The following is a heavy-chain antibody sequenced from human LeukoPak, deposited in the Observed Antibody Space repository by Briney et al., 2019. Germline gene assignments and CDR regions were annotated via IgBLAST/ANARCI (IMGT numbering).Heavy chain of an antibody. CDR3: ARGPHSSSWPDIPRDY. CDR1: GGTFSSYA. V-gene: IGHV1-69*05. J-gene: IGHJ4*02. CDR2: IIPIFGTA. Sequence: SVKVSCKASGGTFSSYAISWVRQAPGQGLEWMGGIIPIFGTANYAQKFQGRVTITTDESTSTAYMELSSLRSEDTAVYYCARGPHSSSWPDIPRDYWGQGTLVTVSS. D-gene: IGHD6-13*01.